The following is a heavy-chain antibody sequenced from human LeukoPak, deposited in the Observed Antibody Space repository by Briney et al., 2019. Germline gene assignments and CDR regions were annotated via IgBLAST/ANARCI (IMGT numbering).Heavy chain of an antibody. D-gene: IGHD1-26*01. J-gene: IGHJ4*02. CDR2: SNYSGRT. CDR1: GGSNSGYY. Sequence: PSETLSLTCSVSGGSNSGYYWSWIRQPPRKGLEWIGYSNYSGRTDYNPSLKSRVTISVDTSKNQFSLKLSSVTAADTAVYYCARVGATRLFDYWGQGTLVTVSS. V-gene: IGHV4-59*01. CDR3: ARVGATRLFDY.